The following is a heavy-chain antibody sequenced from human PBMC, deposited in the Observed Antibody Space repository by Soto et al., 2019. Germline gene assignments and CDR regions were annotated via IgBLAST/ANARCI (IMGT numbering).Heavy chain of an antibody. D-gene: IGHD5-12*01. CDR3: ARDRRDGYNTFDY. J-gene: IGHJ4*02. CDR1: GYTFTSYE. V-gene: IGHV1-46*01. Sequence: QVQLVQSGAEVKKPGASVKVSCKASGYTFTSYEMYWVRQAPGQGLEWMGIISPSDGSTTYAQKFQGRVTMTRDTSTRTVYMELSSLRSEDTDVYYCARDRRDGYNTFDYWGQVTLGTVSS. CDR2: ISPSDGST.